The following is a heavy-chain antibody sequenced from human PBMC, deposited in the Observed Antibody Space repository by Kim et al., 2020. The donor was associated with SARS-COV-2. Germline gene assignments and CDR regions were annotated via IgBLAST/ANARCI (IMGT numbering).Heavy chain of an antibody. CDR2: INQDGSVK. CDR3: ARDLYYYQSNGPIEY. Sequence: GGSLRLSCAASEFSFSSYWMTWVRQAPGKGLEWVANINQDGSVKFYADSVQGRFTISRDNAKNSLHLQMNSLRAEDTAVYYCARDLYYYQSNGPIEYWGQGAQVTVSS. V-gene: IGHV3-7*01. J-gene: IGHJ4*02. D-gene: IGHD3-10*01. CDR1: EFSFSSYW.